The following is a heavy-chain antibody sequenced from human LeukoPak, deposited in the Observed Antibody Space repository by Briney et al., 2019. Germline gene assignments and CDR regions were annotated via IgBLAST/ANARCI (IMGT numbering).Heavy chain of an antibody. D-gene: IGHD4-17*01. CDR2: IYYSGTT. CDR3: ATPAGTFGDYDN. V-gene: IGHV4-39*01. J-gene: IGHJ4*02. CDR1: GGSISSRSHY. Sequence: SQTLSLTCTVSGGSISSRSHYWGWLRQPPGQGLEWVGSIYYSGTTYYSPSLESRVTISVDTSKNQFSLKLGSVTAADTAVYYCATPAGTFGDYDNWGQGTLVIVSS.